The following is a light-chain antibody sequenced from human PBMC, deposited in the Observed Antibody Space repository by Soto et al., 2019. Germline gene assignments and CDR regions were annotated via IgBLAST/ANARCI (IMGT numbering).Light chain of an antibody. CDR3: SSYGASSTL. CDR2: DVS. Sequence: QSALTQPASLSGSTGQSITISCTGTSSDIGSSNYVSWYQQHPGKAPKLMIFDVSYRPSGISDRFSGSKSGNTASLTISGLQPEDEADYYCSSYGASSTLFGGGTKLTVL. CDR1: SSDIGSSNY. J-gene: IGLJ3*02. V-gene: IGLV2-14*03.